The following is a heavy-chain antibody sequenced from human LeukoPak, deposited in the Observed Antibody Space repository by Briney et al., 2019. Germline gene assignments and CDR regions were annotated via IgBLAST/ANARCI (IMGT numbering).Heavy chain of an antibody. J-gene: IGHJ6*02. D-gene: IGHD2-2*01. CDR3: AREGVVVDLSPGMDV. CDR1: GGTFSSYA. Sequence: SVKVSCKASGGTFSSYAISWVRQAPGQGLEWMGGIIPIFGTANYAQKFQGRVTITADESTSTAYMELSSLRSEDTAVYYCAREGVVVDLSPGMDVWGQGTTVTVSS. CDR2: IIPIFGTA. V-gene: IGHV1-69*13.